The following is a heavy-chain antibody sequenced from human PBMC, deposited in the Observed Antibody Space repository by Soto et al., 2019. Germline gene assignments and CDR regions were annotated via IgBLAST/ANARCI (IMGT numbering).Heavy chain of an antibody. D-gene: IGHD6-13*01. CDR1: GFTFSSYA. CDR2: ISGSGGST. Sequence: GGSLRLSCAASGFTFSSYAMSWVRQAPGKGLEWVSAISGSGGSTYYADSVKGRFTISRDNSKNTLYLQMNSLRAEDTAVYYCAKYISSSWFNWLDPWGQGTLVTVSS. V-gene: IGHV3-23*01. CDR3: AKYISSSWFNWLDP. J-gene: IGHJ5*02.